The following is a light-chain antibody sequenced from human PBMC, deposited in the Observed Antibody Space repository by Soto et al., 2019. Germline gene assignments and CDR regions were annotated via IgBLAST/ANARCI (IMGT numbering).Light chain of an antibody. Sequence: QSVLTQPASVSGSPGQSITISCTGTGSDVGTYNRVSWYQQPPGTAPKLIIYEVRNRPSGVSNRFSGSKSGNTAYLTISGLQAEDEADYFCNSYTTRGTYVFGTGTKVTVL. V-gene: IGLV2-14*01. CDR1: GSDVGTYNR. CDR2: EVR. CDR3: NSYTTRGTYV. J-gene: IGLJ1*01.